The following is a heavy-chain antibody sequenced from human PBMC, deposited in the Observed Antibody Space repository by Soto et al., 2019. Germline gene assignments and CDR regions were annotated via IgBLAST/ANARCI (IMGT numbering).Heavy chain of an antibody. Sequence: QVQLVESGGGVVQPGRSLRLSCAASGFTFSSYGMHWVRQAPGKGLEWVAVISYDGSNKYYADSVKGRFTISRDNSKNTLYLQMNSLRAEDTAVYYCAKGKDYYGSGSYYKSGFDYWGQGTLVTVSS. D-gene: IGHD3-10*01. J-gene: IGHJ4*02. CDR1: GFTFSSYG. CDR3: AKGKDYYGSGSYYKSGFDY. V-gene: IGHV3-30*18. CDR2: ISYDGSNK.